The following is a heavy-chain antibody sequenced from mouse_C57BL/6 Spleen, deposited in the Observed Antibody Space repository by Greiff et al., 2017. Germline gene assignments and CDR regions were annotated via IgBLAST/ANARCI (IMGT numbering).Heavy chain of an antibody. Sequence: EVKLMESGAELVRPGASVKLSCTASGFNIKDDYMHWVKQRPEQGLEWIGWIDPENGDTEYASKFQGKATITADTSSNTAYLQLSSLTSEDTAVYYCTTGGGLLGRLLFAYWGQGTLVTVSA. CDR2: IDPENGDT. J-gene: IGHJ3*01. D-gene: IGHD2-1*01. V-gene: IGHV14-4*01. CDR1: GFNIKDDY. CDR3: TTGGGLLGRLLFAY.